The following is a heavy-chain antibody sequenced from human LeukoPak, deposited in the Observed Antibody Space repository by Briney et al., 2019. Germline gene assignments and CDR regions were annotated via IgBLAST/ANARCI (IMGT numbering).Heavy chain of an antibody. CDR1: GVSFSTYY. Sequence: SETLSLTCTVSGVSFSTYYWTWIRQPAGKGLEWIGRIYSSGNTNYNPSLESRVTMSIDTSKNQFSLKLTSVTAADTAVYYCARERGDLRGDAFDIWGQGTMVTVSS. CDR3: ARERGDLRGDAFDI. V-gene: IGHV4-4*07. J-gene: IGHJ3*02. D-gene: IGHD3-10*01. CDR2: IYSSGNT.